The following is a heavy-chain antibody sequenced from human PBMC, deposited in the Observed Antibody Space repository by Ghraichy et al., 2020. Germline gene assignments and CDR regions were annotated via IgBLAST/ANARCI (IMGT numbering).Heavy chain of an antibody. V-gene: IGHV3-23*01. J-gene: IGHJ6*02. Sequence: GGSQLSCAASGFTFSSYAMSWVRQAPGKGLEWVSGISGSGGSTYYADSVKGRFTISRDNSKNTLYLQMNSLRVEDTDVYYCARDGARGYSYGRGVYGTDVWGQGTTVTVSS. CDR1: GFTFSSYA. CDR3: ARDGARGYSYGRGVYGTDV. D-gene: IGHD5-18*01. CDR2: ISGSGGST.